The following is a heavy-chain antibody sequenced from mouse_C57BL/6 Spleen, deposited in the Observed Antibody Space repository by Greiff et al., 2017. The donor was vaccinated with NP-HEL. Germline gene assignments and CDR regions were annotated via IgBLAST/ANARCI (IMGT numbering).Heavy chain of an antibody. CDR3: ARQGLRAMDY. CDR2: ISNLAYSI. CDR1: GFTFSDYG. V-gene: IGHV5-15*01. D-gene: IGHD3-1*01. J-gene: IGHJ4*01. Sequence: EVMLVESGGGLVQPGGSLKLSCAASGFTFSDYGMAWVRQAPRKGPEWVAFISNLAYSIYYADTVTGRFTISRENAKNTLYREMSSLRSEDTAMYYCARQGLRAMDYWGQGTSVTVSS.